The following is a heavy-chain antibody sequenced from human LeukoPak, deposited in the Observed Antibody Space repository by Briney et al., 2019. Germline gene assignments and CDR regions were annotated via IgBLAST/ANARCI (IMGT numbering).Heavy chain of an antibody. CDR3: ARYDEVYYGDYLDAFDI. D-gene: IGHD4-17*01. V-gene: IGHV1-3*01. CDR1: GYTFTSYA. Sequence: ASVKVSCKASGYTFTSYAMHWVRQAPGQRLEWMGWINAGNGNTKYSQKFQGRVTITRDTSASTAYMELSSLRSEDTAVYYCARYDEVYYGDYLDAFDIWGQGTMVTVSS. J-gene: IGHJ3*02. CDR2: INAGNGNT.